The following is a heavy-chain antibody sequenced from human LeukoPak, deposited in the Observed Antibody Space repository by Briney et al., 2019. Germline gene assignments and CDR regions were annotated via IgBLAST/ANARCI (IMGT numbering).Heavy chain of an antibody. D-gene: IGHD4-17*01. J-gene: IGHJ4*02. CDR1: GFTFSSYW. CDR2: IKQDGSEK. Sequence: GGSLRLSCAASGFTFSSYWMSWVRQAPGKGLEWVANIKQDGSEKYYVDSVKGRFTISRDNAKNSLYLQMNSLRAEDTAVYYCARADYGDYRGFYYFDYWGQGTLVTVSS. V-gene: IGHV3-7*04. CDR3: ARADYGDYRGFYYFDY.